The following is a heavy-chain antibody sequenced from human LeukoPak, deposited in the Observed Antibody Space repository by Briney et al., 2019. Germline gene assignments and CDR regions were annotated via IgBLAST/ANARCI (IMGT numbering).Heavy chain of an antibody. CDR2: MNPNSGNT. CDR1: GYTFTSYD. D-gene: IGHD2-21*02. CDR3: ARGLAYCGGDCYWFGSPRRYYSDY. V-gene: IGHV1-8*01. Sequence: ASVKVSCKASGYTFTSYDINWVRQATGQGLEWMGWMNPNSGNTGYAQKFQGRVTMTRNTSISTAYMELSSLRSEDTAVYYCARGLAYCGGDCYWFGSPRRYYSDYWGQGTLVTVSS. J-gene: IGHJ4*02.